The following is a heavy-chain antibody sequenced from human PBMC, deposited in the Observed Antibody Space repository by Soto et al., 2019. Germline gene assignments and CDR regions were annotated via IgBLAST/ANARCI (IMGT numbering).Heavy chain of an antibody. J-gene: IGHJ5*02. D-gene: IGHD6-13*01. CDR3: ARDSVGSTFDP. CDR1: GFTFSSYA. V-gene: IGHV3-74*01. Sequence: EVQLLESGGGLVQPGGSLRLSCAASGFTFSSYAMSWVRQAPGKGLEWVSRINRDGSTTSYADSVKGRFTISRDNAKNTLYLQMNSLRAEDTAVYYCARDSVGSTFDPWGQGTLVTVSS. CDR2: INRDGSTT.